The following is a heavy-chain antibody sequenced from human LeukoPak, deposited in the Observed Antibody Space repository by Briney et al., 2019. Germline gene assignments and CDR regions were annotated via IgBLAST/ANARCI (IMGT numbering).Heavy chain of an antibody. V-gene: IGHV4-59*01. D-gene: IGHD3-22*01. CDR3: ARSYDRPYYFDY. Sequence: PSETLSLTCTVSGGSISSYYWSWIRQPPGKGLEWIGYIYYSGSTSYNPSLKSRVTISVDTSKNQFSLKLSSVTAADTAVYYCARSYDRPYYFDYWGQGTLVTVSS. CDR2: IYYSGST. J-gene: IGHJ4*02. CDR1: GGSISSYY.